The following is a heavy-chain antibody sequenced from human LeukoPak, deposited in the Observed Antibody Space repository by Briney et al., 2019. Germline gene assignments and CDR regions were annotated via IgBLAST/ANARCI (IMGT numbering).Heavy chain of an antibody. J-gene: IGHJ4*02. V-gene: IGHV3-7*01. CDR1: GFTFSSYW. CDR2: IKQDGSEK. Sequence: GGSLRLSCTAYGFTFSSYWMSWVRQAPGKGQEWVANIKQDGSEKYYVDSVKGRFAISRDNAKNSLYLQMNSLRAEDTAVYYCARDNWPLIHYWGQGTLVTVSS. D-gene: IGHD1-20*01. CDR3: ARDNWPLIHY.